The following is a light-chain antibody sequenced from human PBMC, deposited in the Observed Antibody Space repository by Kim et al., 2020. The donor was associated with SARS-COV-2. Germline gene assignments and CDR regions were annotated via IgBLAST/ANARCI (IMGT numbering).Light chain of an antibody. Sequence: PGESATLTCRASPKVGIRLAWYQQTPGQAPRLIINDAAIRAAGIPDRLSGSGSGTDFALTIGSLAPEDFAVYYCQQRGNWTPALTFGGGTKVDIK. CDR2: DAA. J-gene: IGKJ4*02. V-gene: IGKV3-11*01. CDR3: QQRGNWTPALT. CDR1: PKVGIR.